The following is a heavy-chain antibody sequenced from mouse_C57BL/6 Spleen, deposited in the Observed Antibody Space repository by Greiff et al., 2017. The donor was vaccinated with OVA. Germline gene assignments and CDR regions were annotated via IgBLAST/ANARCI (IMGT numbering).Heavy chain of an antibody. V-gene: IGHV1-26*01. Sequence: EVQLQQSGPELVKPGASVKISCKASGYTFTDYYMNWVKQSHGKSLEWIGDINPNNGGTSYNQKFKGKATLTVDKSSSTAYMELRSLTSEDSAVYYCARDPTGVRYFDYWGQGTTLTVSS. D-gene: IGHD4-1*02. CDR3: ARDPTGVRYFDY. J-gene: IGHJ2*01. CDR2: INPNNGGT. CDR1: GYTFTDYY.